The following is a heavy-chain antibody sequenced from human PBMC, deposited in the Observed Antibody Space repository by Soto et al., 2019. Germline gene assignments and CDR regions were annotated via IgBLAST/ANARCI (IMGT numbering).Heavy chain of an antibody. CDR1: GGSVSSSSYY. V-gene: IGHV4-39*01. CDR3: ARHASRGYSSSWYFED. J-gene: IGHJ4*02. CDR2: TYYSAGT. D-gene: IGHD6-13*01. Sequence: ETLSLTCNVSGGSVSSSSYYWGWIREAPGKGLEWIVSTYYSAGTYYNPSLKSRVTTSMDASKNQFSLTVTSVTAADTAIYYCARHASRGYSSSWYFEDWGQGTPVTVSS.